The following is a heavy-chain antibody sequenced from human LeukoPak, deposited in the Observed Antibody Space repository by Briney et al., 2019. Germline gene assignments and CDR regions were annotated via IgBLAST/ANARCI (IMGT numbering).Heavy chain of an antibody. D-gene: IGHD2-2*02. V-gene: IGHV3-74*01. J-gene: IGHJ4*02. Sequence: GGSLRLSCAASGFTFSSYWMHWVRQAPGKGLVWVSRLNTDGRSTTYADSVKGRFTISRDNAKNTLYLQMNNLRAEDTAVYYCARDDCSSTSCYKGAIGYWGQGTLVTVSS. CDR1: GFTFSSYW. CDR3: ARDDCSSTSCYKGAIGY. CDR2: LNTDGRST.